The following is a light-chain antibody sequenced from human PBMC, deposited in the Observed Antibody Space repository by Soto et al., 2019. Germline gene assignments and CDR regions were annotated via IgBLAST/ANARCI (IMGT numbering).Light chain of an antibody. J-gene: IGKJ5*01. CDR1: QSVSSR. CDR2: DAS. CDR3: QQRSDRRPVT. V-gene: IGKV3-11*01. Sequence: EIVSALSPGPLSLSPGEGAPLSCRASQSVSSRFAWYQQKPGQAPRLLIYDASKRPTGIPAGFSGSGSGTDFTLTISSLEPDDFAVDYCQQRSDRRPVTFGQGTRLEIK.